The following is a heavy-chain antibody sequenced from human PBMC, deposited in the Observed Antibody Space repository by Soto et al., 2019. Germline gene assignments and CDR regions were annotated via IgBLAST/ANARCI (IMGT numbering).Heavy chain of an antibody. D-gene: IGHD3-10*01. CDR3: ARGDYYGSGSFVLGDYYYGMDV. J-gene: IGHJ6*02. Sequence: SETLSLTCAVSGGSISSSNWWSWVRQPPGKGLEWIGEIYHSGGTNYNPSLKSRVTISVDKSKNHVSLKLSSGTAADTAVYYCARGDYYGSGSFVLGDYYYGMDVWGQGTTVTVSS. V-gene: IGHV4-4*02. CDR1: GGSISSSNW. CDR2: IYHSGGT.